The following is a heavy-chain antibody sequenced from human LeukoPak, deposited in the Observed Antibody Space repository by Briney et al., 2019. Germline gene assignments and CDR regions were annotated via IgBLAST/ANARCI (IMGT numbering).Heavy chain of an antibody. D-gene: IGHD2-2*02. CDR3: ASDCSSTSCYRLASDY. Sequence: GGSLRLSCAASGFTFSSYSMNWVRQAPGKGLEWVSSISSSSSYIYYADSVKGRFTISRDNAKNSLYLQMNSLRAEDTAVYYCASDCSSTSCYRLASDYWGQGTLVTVSS. CDR1: GFTFSSYS. CDR2: ISSSSSYI. V-gene: IGHV3-21*01. J-gene: IGHJ4*02.